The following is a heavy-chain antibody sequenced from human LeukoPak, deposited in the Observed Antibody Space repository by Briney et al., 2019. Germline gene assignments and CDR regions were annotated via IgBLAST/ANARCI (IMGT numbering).Heavy chain of an antibody. CDR1: VGTFTSYA. V-gene: IGHV1-69*13. CDR2: IIPISGTT. D-gene: IGHD1-26*01. CDR3: LRKLRLGGTWFDP. Sequence: ASLKVSCKPSVGTFTSYAITWVRPAPGQGLEWMGKIIPISGTTNYAQTFLARVTFTADESTSPAYLELSSLPSEETPLLYCLRKLRLGGTWFDPWGQGTLVTVSS. J-gene: IGHJ5*02.